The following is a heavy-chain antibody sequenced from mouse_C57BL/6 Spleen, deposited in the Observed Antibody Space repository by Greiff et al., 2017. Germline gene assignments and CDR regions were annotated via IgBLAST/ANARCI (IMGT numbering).Heavy chain of an antibody. CDR3: ASLYYYGSFAY. J-gene: IGHJ3*01. V-gene: IGHV5-9*01. D-gene: IGHD1-1*01. CDR1: GFTFSSYT. Sequence: EVQVVESGGGLVKPGGSLKLSCAASGFTFSSYTMSWVRQTPEKRLEWVATISGGGGNTYYPDSVKGRFTISRDNAKNTLYLQMSSLMSEDTALYYCASLYYYGSFAYWGQGTLVTVSA. CDR2: ISGGGGNT.